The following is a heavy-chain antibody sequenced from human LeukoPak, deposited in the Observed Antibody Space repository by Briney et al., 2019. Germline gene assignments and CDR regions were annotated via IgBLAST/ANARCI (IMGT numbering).Heavy chain of an antibody. V-gene: IGHV4-59*08. J-gene: IGHJ5*02. CDR2: IYYSGST. D-gene: IGHD3-10*01. CDR1: GGSISSYY. CDR3: ARHVIAMVRGVTGYNWFDP. Sequence: SETLSLTCTVSGGSISSYYWSWIRQPPGKGLGWIGYIYYSGSTNYNPSLKSRVTISVDTSKNQFSLKLSSVTAADTAVYYCARHVIAMVRGVTGYNWFDPWGQGTLVTVSS.